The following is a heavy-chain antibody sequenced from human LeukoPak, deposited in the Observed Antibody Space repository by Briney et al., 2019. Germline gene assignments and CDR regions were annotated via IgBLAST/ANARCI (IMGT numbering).Heavy chain of an antibody. CDR1: GFTFSSYA. CDR2: ISGSGGST. CDR3: AKDILVVPAAYDY. Sequence: SGGSLRLSCAASGFTFSSYAMSWVRQAPGKGLEWVSAISGSGGSTYYADSVKGRFTISRDNSKNTLYLQMNSLRAEDTAVYYCAKDILVVPAAYDYWGQGTLVTVSS. V-gene: IGHV3-23*01. J-gene: IGHJ4*02. D-gene: IGHD2-2*01.